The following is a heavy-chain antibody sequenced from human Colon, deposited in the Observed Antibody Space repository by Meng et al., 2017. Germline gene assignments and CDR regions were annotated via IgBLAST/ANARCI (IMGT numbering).Heavy chain of an antibody. CDR2: IYHTGTT. D-gene: IGHD3-22*01. J-gene: IGHJ5*01. CDR3: ARWGITYDAPQFFDY. CDR1: GDSISSTTW. V-gene: IGHV4-4*02. Sequence: QLQLQESGPGLVKPSGTLSVTCAVSGDSISSTTWWNWVRQAPGQGLEWIGEIYHTGTTNINPSFKSRVTMSIDKSRNEFSLKLNSLTAADTAIYYCARWGITYDAPQFFDYWGQGILVTVSS.